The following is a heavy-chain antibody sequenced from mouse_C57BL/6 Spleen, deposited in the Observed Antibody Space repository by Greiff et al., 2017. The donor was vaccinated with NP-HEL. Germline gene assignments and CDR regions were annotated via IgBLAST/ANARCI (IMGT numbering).Heavy chain of an antibody. D-gene: IGHD1-1*01. J-gene: IGHJ4*01. CDR2: IYPGDGDT. V-gene: IGHV1-82*01. CDR1: GYAFSSSW. Sequence: QVQLQQSGPELVKPGASVKISCKASGYAFSSSWMNWVKQRPGKGLEWIGRIYPGDGDTNYNGKFKGKATLTADKSSSTAYMQLSSLTSEDSAVYFCARDYYGSSPSYAMDYWGQGTSVTVSS. CDR3: ARDYYGSSPSYAMDY.